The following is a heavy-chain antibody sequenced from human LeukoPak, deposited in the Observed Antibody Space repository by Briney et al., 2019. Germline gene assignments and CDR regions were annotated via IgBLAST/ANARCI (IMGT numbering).Heavy chain of an antibody. CDR2: ISGSGGST. V-gene: IGHV3-23*01. Sequence: PGGSLRLSCAASGFTFGSYGMSWVRQAPGKGLEWVSAISGSGGSTYYADSVKGRFTISRDNSKNTLYLQMNSLRAEDTAVYYCAKGREPRGPPPGYSSSWYRKANYFDYWGQGTLVTVSS. J-gene: IGHJ4*02. CDR3: AKGREPRGPPPGYSSSWYRKANYFDY. CDR1: GFTFGSYG. D-gene: IGHD6-13*01.